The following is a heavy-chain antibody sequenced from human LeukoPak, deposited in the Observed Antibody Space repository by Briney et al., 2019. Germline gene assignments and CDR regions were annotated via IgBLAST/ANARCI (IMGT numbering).Heavy chain of an antibody. V-gene: IGHV1-2*02. CDR1: GYTFTGYY. D-gene: IGHD3-3*01. CDR3: ARDRHDFWSGYPKYYYYYMDV. CDR2: INPNSGGT. Sequence: ASVKVSCKASGYTFTGYYMHWVRQAPGQGLEWMGWINPNSGGTNYAQKFQGRVTMTRDTSISTAYMELSRLRSDDTAVYYCARDRHDFWSGYPKYYYYYMDVWGKGTTVTVSS. J-gene: IGHJ6*03.